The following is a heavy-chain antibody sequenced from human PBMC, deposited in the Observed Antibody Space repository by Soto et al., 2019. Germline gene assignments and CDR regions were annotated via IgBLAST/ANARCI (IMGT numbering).Heavy chain of an antibody. CDR2: ISHSGSV. V-gene: IGHV4-4*02. J-gene: IGHJ4*02. D-gene: IGHD6-19*01. Sequence: QVLLQESGPGLVQPSGTLSLSCAVSGGSISSSHFWGWVRQPPGKGLEWVGDISHSGSVNYNPSLKSPVTISIDKSKNQFSLKLNSVTAADTAVYYCARSFGWYAIDSWGQGTLVIVSS. CDR3: ARSFGWYAIDS. CDR1: GGSISSSHF.